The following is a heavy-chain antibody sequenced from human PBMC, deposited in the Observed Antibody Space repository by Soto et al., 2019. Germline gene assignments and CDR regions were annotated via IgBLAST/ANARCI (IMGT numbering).Heavy chain of an antibody. D-gene: IGHD6-19*01. CDR2: ISPNSGGT. J-gene: IGHJ6*02. CDR3: ARDQSPSSGWPGMDV. V-gene: IGHV1-2*02. CDR1: GYTFTDYY. Sequence: QVQLVQSGAEVKKPGASVKVSCKASGYTFTDYYMHWVRQAPGQGLEWMGWISPNSGGTNYAQKFQGRVTMTGDTSISTAYMELNRLRSDDTAVYYCARDQSPSSGWPGMDVWGQGTTVTFSS.